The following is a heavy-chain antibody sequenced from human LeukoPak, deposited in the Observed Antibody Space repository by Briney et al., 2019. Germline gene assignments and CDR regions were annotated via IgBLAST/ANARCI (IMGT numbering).Heavy chain of an antibody. Sequence: ASETLSLTCTASGGSISSSSYYWGWIRQPPGKGLEWIGSIYYSGSTNCNPSLKSRVTISVDTSKNQFSLKLSSVTAADTAVYYCARLVYDYVWGSYPYYYYYMDVWGKGTTVTVSS. J-gene: IGHJ6*03. CDR2: IYYSGST. CDR1: GGSISSSSYY. D-gene: IGHD3-16*02. CDR3: ARLVYDYVWGSYPYYYYYMDV. V-gene: IGHV4-39*07.